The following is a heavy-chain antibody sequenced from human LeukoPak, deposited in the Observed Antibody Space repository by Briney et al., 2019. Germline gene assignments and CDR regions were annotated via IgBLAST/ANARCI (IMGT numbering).Heavy chain of an antibody. V-gene: IGHV1-46*01. Sequence: ASVKVSCKASGYTFTNYFLNWVRQAPGQGLEWMGLINPSDGSTSYAQKFQDRVTVTRDRSTSTVYMEVSSLRSEETAVYYCARDGQNDYGGDSGFDSWGQGTLVTVSS. CDR3: ARDGQNDYGGDSGFDS. CDR1: GYTFTNYF. J-gene: IGHJ4*02. CDR2: INPSDGST. D-gene: IGHD4-23*01.